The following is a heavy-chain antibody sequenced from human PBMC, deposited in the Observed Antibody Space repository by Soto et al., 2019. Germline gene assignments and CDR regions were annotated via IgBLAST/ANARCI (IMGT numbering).Heavy chain of an antibody. CDR1: GGTFSSYA. Sequence: QVQLVQSGAEVKKPGSSVKVSCKASGGTFSSYAISWVRQAPGQGLEWMGGIIPIFGTANYAQKFQGRVTSTADDSTSTAYMELSSLRSEDTAVYYCARHSCCSTPNYYYGMDVWGQGTTVTVSS. D-gene: IGHD2-15*01. J-gene: IGHJ6*02. CDR2: IIPIFGTA. V-gene: IGHV1-69*12. CDR3: ARHSCCSTPNYYYGMDV.